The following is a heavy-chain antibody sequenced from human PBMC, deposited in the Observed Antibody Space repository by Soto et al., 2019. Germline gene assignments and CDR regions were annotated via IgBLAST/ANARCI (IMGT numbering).Heavy chain of an antibody. J-gene: IGHJ4*02. Sequence: QVQLVESGGGVVQPGRSLRLSCAASGFTFSSYGMHWVRQAPGKGLEWVAVISYDGSNKYYADSVKGRFTISRDNSKNTLYLQMNSLRAEDTAVYYCAPESDILPGYSSAHFDYWGQGTLVTVSS. V-gene: IGHV3-30*03. D-gene: IGHD3-9*01. CDR2: ISYDGSNK. CDR1: GFTFSSYG. CDR3: APESDILPGYSSAHFDY.